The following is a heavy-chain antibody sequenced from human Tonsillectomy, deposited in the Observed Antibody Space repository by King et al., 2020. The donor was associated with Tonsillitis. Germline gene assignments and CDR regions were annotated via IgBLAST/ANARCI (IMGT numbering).Heavy chain of an antibody. CDR3: ATDGTYYYGSGSYYCDY. CDR2: IRYDGSNK. V-gene: IGHV3-30*02. J-gene: IGHJ4*02. Sequence: VQLVESGGGVVQPGGSLRLSCAASEFTFSSYGMHWVRQAPGKGLEWVAFIRYDGSNKYYADSVKGRFTISRDNSKKTLYLQMNSLTADDTALYYCATDGTYYYGSGSYYCDYWGQGALFTVS. CDR1: EFTFSSYG. D-gene: IGHD3-10*01.